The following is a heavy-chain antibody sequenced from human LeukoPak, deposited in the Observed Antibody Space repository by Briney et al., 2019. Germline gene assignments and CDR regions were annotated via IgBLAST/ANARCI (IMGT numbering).Heavy chain of an antibody. D-gene: IGHD3-22*01. Sequence: SETLSLTCTVSGASISDYYWTWTRQPPGKGLEWIGHIYYSGNTIYNPSLKSRVTISIDTSKNQFSLKLSSVTTADTAVYYCAGEDYFDTSGYASWRFDIWGQGTMVTVSS. CDR3: AGEDYFDTSGYASWRFDI. CDR2: IYYSGNT. J-gene: IGHJ3*02. V-gene: IGHV4-59*01. CDR1: GASISDYY.